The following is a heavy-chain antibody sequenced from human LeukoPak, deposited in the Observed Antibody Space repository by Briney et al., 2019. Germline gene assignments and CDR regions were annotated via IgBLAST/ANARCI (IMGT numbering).Heavy chain of an antibody. CDR2: IYTSGST. D-gene: IGHD5-24*01. V-gene: IGHV4-4*07. CDR1: GGSISSYY. J-gene: IGHJ5*02. Sequence: PSETLSLTCTVSGGSISSYYWSWIRQPAGKGLEWIGRIYTSGSTNYNPSLKSRVTMSVDTSKNQFSLKLSSVTAADTAVYYCARESSRGDGYKNNWFDPWGQGTLVTVSS. CDR3: ARESSRGDGYKNNWFDP.